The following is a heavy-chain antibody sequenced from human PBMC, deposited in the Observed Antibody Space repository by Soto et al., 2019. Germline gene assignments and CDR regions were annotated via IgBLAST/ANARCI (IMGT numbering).Heavy chain of an antibody. CDR2: MLYSGRT. J-gene: IGHJ4*02. V-gene: IGHV4-39*01. CDR1: GYSVSSSDYY. D-gene: IGHD2-21*02. CDR3: ARQRTSVVTQAYFDV. Sequence: PSETLSLTCSVSGYSVSSSDYYWAWIRQPPGKGLEWIGSMLYSGRTYNNPSLRSRVSMSIDTSKDQFSLKLKSVTAADTALYFCARQRTSVVTQAYFDVWGPGSLVTVSS.